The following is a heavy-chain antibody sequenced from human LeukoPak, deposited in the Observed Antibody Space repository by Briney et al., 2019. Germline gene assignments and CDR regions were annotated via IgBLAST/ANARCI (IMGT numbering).Heavy chain of an antibody. CDR1: GYTFTSYD. D-gene: IGHD6-6*01. Sequence: ASVKVSCKASGYTFTSYDINWVRQATGQGLEWMGWMNPNSGNTGYAQKFQGRVTMTRNTSISTAYMELSSLRSEDTAVYYCARGKAVWAARPHHLTPYAYWGQGTLVTVSS. V-gene: IGHV1-8*01. CDR3: ARGKAVWAARPHHLTPYAY. CDR2: MNPNSGNT. J-gene: IGHJ4*02.